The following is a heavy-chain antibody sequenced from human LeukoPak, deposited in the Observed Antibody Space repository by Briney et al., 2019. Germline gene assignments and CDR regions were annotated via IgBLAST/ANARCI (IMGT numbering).Heavy chain of an antibody. J-gene: IGHJ4*02. CDR1: GFTVSSNS. CDR3: ASGLRGWSY. D-gene: IGHD6-19*01. CDR2: IYSDNT. V-gene: IGHV3-66*03. Sequence: GGSLRLSCTVSGFTVSSNSMSWVRQAPGKGLEWVSFIYSDNTHYSDSVKGRFTISRDNSKNTLYLQMESLKTEDTAVYYCASGLRGWSYWGQGTQVTVSS.